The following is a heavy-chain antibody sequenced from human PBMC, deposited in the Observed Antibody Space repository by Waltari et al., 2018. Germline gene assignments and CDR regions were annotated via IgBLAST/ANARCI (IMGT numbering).Heavy chain of an antibody. CDR3: ARERNYYGSGSYYDY. V-gene: IGHV4-4*07. CDR1: GGSISSYY. J-gene: IGHJ4*02. CDR2: IYTSGST. Sequence: QVQLQESGPGLVKPSETLSLTCTVSGGSISSYYWSWIRPPAGKGLEWIGRIYTSGSTNYNPSLKSRVTMSVDTSKNQFSLKLSSVTAADTAVYYCARERNYYGSGSYYDYWGQGTLVTVSS. D-gene: IGHD3-10*01.